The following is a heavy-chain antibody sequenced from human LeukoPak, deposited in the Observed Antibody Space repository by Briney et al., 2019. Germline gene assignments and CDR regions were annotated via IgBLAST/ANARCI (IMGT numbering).Heavy chain of an antibody. CDR1: GLTFSSYA. CDR2: ITDSGDTT. J-gene: IGHJ6*02. D-gene: IGHD2-2*01. Sequence: GGSLRLSCAASGLTFSSYAMRWARQAPGKGLEWVSSITDSGDTTYYADSVKGRFTISRDNSKNTLYLQMNSLRAEDTAVYYCAKREHVSRVVPASISSCCGMDVWGQGTTVTVSS. CDR3: AKREHVSRVVPASISSCCGMDV. V-gene: IGHV3-23*01.